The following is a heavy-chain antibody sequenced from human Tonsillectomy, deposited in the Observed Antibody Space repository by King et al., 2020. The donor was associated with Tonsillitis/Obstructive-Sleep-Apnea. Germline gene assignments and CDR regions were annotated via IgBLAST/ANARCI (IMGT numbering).Heavy chain of an antibody. CDR1: GYTFTSYY. D-gene: IGHD3-22*01. Sequence: QLVQSGAEVKKPGASVKVSCKASGYTFTSYYMHWVRQAPGQGLEWMGIINPSGGSTSYAQKFQGRVTMTRDTSTSTVYMELSSLRSEDTAVYYCARGGANYYDSRGAAVDIWGQGTMVTVSS. J-gene: IGHJ3*02. CDR3: ARGGANYYDSRGAAVDI. V-gene: IGHV1-46*01. CDR2: INPSGGST.